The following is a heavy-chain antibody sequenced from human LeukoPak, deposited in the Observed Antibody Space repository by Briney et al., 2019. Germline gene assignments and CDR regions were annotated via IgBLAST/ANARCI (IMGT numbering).Heavy chain of an antibody. Sequence: GGSLRLSCAASGFTFSTFAMIWVRQPPGKGLEWVSSIFQGGGEIHYADSVRGRFTISRDNSKSTLFLQMNSLRAEDSAIYYCATYRQVLLPFESWGQGTLVTVPS. CDR2: IFQGGGEI. J-gene: IGHJ4*02. CDR3: ATYRQVLLPFES. CDR1: GFTFSTFA. V-gene: IGHV3-23*01. D-gene: IGHD5-18*01.